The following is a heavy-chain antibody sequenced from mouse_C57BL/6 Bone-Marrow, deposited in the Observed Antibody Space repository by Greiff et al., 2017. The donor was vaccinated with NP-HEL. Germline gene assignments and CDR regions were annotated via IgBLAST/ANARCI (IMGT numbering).Heavy chain of an antibody. V-gene: IGHV5-12*01. CDR3: ARGDYGSRSAWFAY. D-gene: IGHD1-1*01. CDR1: GFTFSDYY. Sequence: DVQLVESGGGLVQPGGSLKLSCAASGFTFSDYYMYWVRQTPEKRLEWVAYISNGGGSTYYPDTVKGRFTISRDNAKNTLYLQMSRLKSEDTAMYYCARGDYGSRSAWFAYWGQGTLVTVSA. CDR2: ISNGGGST. J-gene: IGHJ3*01.